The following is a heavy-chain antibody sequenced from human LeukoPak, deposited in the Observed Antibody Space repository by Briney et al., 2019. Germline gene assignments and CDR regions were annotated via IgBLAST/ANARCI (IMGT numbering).Heavy chain of an antibody. CDR2: IYTSGST. CDR1: GGSISSYY. Sequence: PLETLSLTCTVSGGSISSYYWSWIRQPAGKGLEWIGRIYTSGSTNYNPSLKSRVTMSVDTSKNQFSLKLSSVTAADTAVYYCASLAAAGKDFDYWGQGTLVTVSS. D-gene: IGHD6-13*01. CDR3: ASLAAAGKDFDY. J-gene: IGHJ4*02. V-gene: IGHV4-4*07.